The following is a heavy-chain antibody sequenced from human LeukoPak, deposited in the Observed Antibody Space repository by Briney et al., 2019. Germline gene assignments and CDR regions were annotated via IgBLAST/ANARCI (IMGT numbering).Heavy chain of an antibody. V-gene: IGHV3-21*01. CDR1: GLTFSSYC. J-gene: IGHJ4*02. CDR3: ARAYSSGWYKGGTGFDY. Sequence: GGSLRLSCAASGLTFSSYCMNWVRQAPGKGLEWVSSISSSSSYIYYADSVKGRFTISRDNAKNSLYLQMNSLRAEDTAVYYCARAYSSGWYKGGTGFDYWGQGTLVTVSS. D-gene: IGHD6-19*01. CDR2: ISSSSSYI.